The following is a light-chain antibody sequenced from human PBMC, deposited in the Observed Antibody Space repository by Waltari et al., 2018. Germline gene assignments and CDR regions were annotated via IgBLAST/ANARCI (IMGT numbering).Light chain of an antibody. CDR1: RRDVGSYDL. CDR2: EAT. Sequence: QSALTQPASVSGSPGQSLTLSCTGTRRDVGSYDLVSWYQHHPGKAPKLMIYEATQRPSGVSDRFSGSKSGNTASLTISGLQAEDEADYYCCSYVGDVTWVFGGGTKLTVL. CDR3: CSYVGDVTWV. J-gene: IGLJ3*02. V-gene: IGLV2-23*01.